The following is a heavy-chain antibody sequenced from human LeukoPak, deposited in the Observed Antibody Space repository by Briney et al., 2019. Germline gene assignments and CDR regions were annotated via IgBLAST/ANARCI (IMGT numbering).Heavy chain of an antibody. V-gene: IGHV3-30*04. CDR1: GFTFSSFA. CDR2: ISYDGSNK. J-gene: IGHJ4*02. CDR3: AREPYYYGSGRRGFDY. Sequence: PGGSLRLSCAASGFTFSSFAMSWVRQAPGKGLEWVAVISYDGSNKYYADSVKGRFTISRDNSKNTLYLQMNSLRAEDTAVYYCAREPYYYGSGRRGFDYWGQGTLVTVSS. D-gene: IGHD3-10*01.